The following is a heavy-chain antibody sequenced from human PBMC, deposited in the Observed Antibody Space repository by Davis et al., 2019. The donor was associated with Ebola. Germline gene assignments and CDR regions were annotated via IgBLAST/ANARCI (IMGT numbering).Heavy chain of an antibody. CDR3: AKAGDIVVVVAAAFDI. CDR1: GFTFSSYW. V-gene: IGHV3-74*01. CDR2: INSDGSST. Sequence: GESLKISCAASGFTFSSYWMHWVRQAPGKGLVWVSRINSDGSSTSYADSVKGRFTISRDNAKNTLYLQMNSLRAEDTAVYYCAKAGDIVVVVAAAFDIWGQGTMVTVSS. J-gene: IGHJ3*02. D-gene: IGHD2-15*01.